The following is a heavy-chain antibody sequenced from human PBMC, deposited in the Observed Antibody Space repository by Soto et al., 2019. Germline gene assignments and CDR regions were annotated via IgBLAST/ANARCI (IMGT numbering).Heavy chain of an antibody. CDR3: ARAFGYYDTRGYYGAFYYYGMDG. CDR1: EFTFSSSD. V-gene: IGHV3-48*02. CDR2: ISSSSTM. J-gene: IGHJ6*02. Sequence: PGGSLRLSCAASEFTFSSSDMNWVRQAPGKGLEWISYISSSSTMCYADSVKGRFTISRDNAKNSLYLQMNSLRDEDSAVYFCARAFGYYDTRGYYGAFYYYGMDGWGQGTTVTVS. D-gene: IGHD3-22*01.